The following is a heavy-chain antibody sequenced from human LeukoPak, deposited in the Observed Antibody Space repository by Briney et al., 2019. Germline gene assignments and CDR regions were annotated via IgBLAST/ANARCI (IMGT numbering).Heavy chain of an antibody. V-gene: IGHV3-30*02. Sequence: PGGSLRLSCAASGFTFSSYGMHWVRQAPGKGLEWVAFIRYDGSNKYYADSVKGRFTISRDNSKNTLYLQMNSLRAEDTAVYYCAKDVDIVATRPFDCWGQGTLVTVSS. J-gene: IGHJ4*02. CDR1: GFTFSSYG. CDR2: IRYDGSNK. D-gene: IGHD5-12*01. CDR3: AKDVDIVATRPFDC.